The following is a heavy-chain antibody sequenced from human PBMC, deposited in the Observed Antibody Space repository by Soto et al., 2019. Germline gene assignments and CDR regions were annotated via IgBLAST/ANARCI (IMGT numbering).Heavy chain of an antibody. CDR2: IYYTGST. CDR3: ARGAGFSYASTWFDI. V-gene: IGHV4-61*03. Sequence: LPLTCTVFGASVIIGTYYWSWIQQAPGKGLEWVGHIYYTGSTNYNPSLNNRVTISVDTSKNHFSLQLTYVTAADTAVYYCARGAGFSYASTWFDIWGQGTLVT. D-gene: IGHD5-18*01. J-gene: IGHJ5*02. CDR1: GASVIIGTYY.